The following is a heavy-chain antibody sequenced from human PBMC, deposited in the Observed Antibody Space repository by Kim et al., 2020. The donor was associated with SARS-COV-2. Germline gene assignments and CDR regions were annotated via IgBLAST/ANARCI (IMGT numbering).Heavy chain of an antibody. CDR3: ATSARDFWSGYYSYFDY. CDR1: GGTFSSYA. D-gene: IGHD3-3*01. V-gene: IGHV1-69*13. J-gene: IGHJ4*02. Sequence: SVKVSCKASGGTFSSYAISWVRQAPGQGLEWMGGIIPIFGTANYAQKFQGRVTITADESTSTAYMELSSLRSEDTAVYYCATSARDFWSGYYSYFDYWGQGTLVTVSS. CDR2: IIPIFGTA.